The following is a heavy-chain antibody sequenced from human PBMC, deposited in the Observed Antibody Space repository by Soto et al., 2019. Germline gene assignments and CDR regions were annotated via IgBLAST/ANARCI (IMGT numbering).Heavy chain of an antibody. D-gene: IGHD3-3*01. CDR1: GFTFSSYA. Sequence: EVQLLESGGGLVQPGGSLRLSCAASGFTFSSYAMSWVRQAPGKGLEWVSAISGSGGSTYYADSVKGRFTISRDNSKNTLDLQMNSLRAEDTAVYYCAKGRSSYYFWSGYFDYWGQGTLVTVSS. CDR3: AKGRSSYYFWSGYFDY. J-gene: IGHJ4*02. V-gene: IGHV3-23*01. CDR2: ISGSGGST.